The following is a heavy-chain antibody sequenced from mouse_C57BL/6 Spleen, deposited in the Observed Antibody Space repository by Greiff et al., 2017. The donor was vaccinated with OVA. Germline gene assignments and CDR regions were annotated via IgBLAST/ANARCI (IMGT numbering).Heavy chain of an antibody. CDR2: IWSGGGT. CDR3: ARPHNNYAMDY. V-gene: IGHV2-2*01. CDR1: GFSLTSYG. Sequence: VQLVEPGPGLVQPSQSLSITCTVSGFSLTSYGVPWVRQSPGKGLEWLGVIWSGGGTAYNADFISSQSISKDNSKSQVFFKMNSLQAYDTAIYYCARPHNNYAMDYWGQGTSVTVSS. J-gene: IGHJ4*01. D-gene: IGHD6-1*01.